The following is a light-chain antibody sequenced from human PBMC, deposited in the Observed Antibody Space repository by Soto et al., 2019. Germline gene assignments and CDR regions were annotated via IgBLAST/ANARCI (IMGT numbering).Light chain of an antibody. Sequence: QSVLTQPPSVSGAPGQRVTISCTGSNSNIGAGYDVHWYQQLPGTAPKLLIYRNTNRPSGVPDRFSGSKSGTSASLAITGLQAEDEADYYCQSNDTSLSGSMLFGGGTKLTVL. J-gene: IGLJ2*01. CDR2: RNT. CDR3: QSNDTSLSGSML. V-gene: IGLV1-40*01. CDR1: NSNIGAGYD.